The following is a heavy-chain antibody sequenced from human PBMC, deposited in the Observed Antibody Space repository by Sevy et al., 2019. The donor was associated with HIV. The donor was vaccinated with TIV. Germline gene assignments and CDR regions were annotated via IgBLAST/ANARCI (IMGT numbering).Heavy chain of an antibody. D-gene: IGHD5-18*01. V-gene: IGHV3-7*01. CDR3: VREGDGGYSYSLDC. J-gene: IGHJ4*02. Sequence: LAGGSLRLSCATSGFTFSSYWMSWVRQAPGKGLEWVATMKEDGSERNYVDSVKGRFTISRDNAKNSLYLQMNSLRAEDTAVYYCVREGDGGYSYSLDCWGQGTLVTVSS. CDR2: MKEDGSER. CDR1: GFTFSSYW.